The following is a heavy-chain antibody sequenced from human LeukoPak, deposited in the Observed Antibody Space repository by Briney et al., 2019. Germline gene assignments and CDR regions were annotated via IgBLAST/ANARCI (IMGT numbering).Heavy chain of an antibody. V-gene: IGHV3-48*03. CDR3: ARAYSSVVSCDY. CDR2: ITSSGTTI. J-gene: IGHJ4*02. D-gene: IGHD6-19*01. Sequence: PGGSLRLSCAASGCRFSSYEMNWVRQAPGKGLEWVSYITSSGTTIHYADSVKGRFTISRDNAKNSLYLQMNSLRAEDTAVYYCARAYSSVVSCDYWGQGTLATVSS. CDR1: GCRFSSYE.